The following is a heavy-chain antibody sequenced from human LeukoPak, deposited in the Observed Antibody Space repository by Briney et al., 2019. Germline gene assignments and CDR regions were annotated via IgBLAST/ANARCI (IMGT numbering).Heavy chain of an antibody. D-gene: IGHD6-19*01. CDR3: ARDGSSSGCELDY. Sequence: GGSLRLSCAASDFSFSNSWMDWVRQAPGKGLEWVANIKPDGSDKYYVDSVKGRFTISRDNAKNSLYLQMNSLRAEDTAVYYCARDGSSSGCELDYWGQGTLVTVSS. CDR1: DFSFSNSW. CDR2: IKPDGSDK. J-gene: IGHJ4*02. V-gene: IGHV3-7*01.